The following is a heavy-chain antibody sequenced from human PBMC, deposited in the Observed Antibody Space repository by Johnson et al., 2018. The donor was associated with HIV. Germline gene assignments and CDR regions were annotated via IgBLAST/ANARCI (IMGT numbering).Heavy chain of an antibody. J-gene: IGHJ3*02. CDR1: GFTFSSYE. V-gene: IGHV3-48*03. CDR3: AREGVGTTCPFDM. Sequence: VQLVESGGGLVQPGGSLRLSCAASGFTFSSYEMNWVRQAPGKGLEWVSYISSSGSTIYYADSVKGRFTISRDNAKNSLYLQMNSLRAEDTAVYYCAREGVGTTCPFDMWGQGTMVTVSS. CDR2: ISSSGSTI. D-gene: IGHD1-26*01.